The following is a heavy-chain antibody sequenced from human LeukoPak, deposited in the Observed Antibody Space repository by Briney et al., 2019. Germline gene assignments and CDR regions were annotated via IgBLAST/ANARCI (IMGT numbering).Heavy chain of an antibody. CDR2: ITSSSSTI. Sequence: PGGSLRLSCAASGFTFSTHSMNWVRQAPGKGLEWVSYITSSSSTIYYADSVKGRFTISRDNAKNSLFLQMNSLRDEDTAVYYCARGGDSSSYYPDYWGQGTLVTVSS. J-gene: IGHJ4*02. D-gene: IGHD3-22*01. CDR1: GFTFSTHS. V-gene: IGHV3-48*02. CDR3: ARGGDSSSYYPDY.